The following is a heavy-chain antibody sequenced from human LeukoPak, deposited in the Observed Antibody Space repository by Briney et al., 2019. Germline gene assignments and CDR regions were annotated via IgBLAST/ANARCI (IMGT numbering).Heavy chain of an antibody. CDR3: AKGSLYYGSGSAPPDY. J-gene: IGHJ4*02. V-gene: IGHV3-30*18. CDR1: GFTFSSCG. CDR2: ISYDGSNK. D-gene: IGHD3-10*01. Sequence: PGGSLRLSCAASGFTFSSCGMHWVGQAPGKGLEWVAVISYDGSNKYYADSVKGRFTISRDNSKNTLYLQMNSLRAEDTAVYYCAKGSLYYGSGSAPPDYWGQGTLVTVSS.